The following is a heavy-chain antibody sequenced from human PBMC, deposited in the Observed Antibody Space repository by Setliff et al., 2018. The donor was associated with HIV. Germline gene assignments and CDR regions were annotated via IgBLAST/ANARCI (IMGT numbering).Heavy chain of an antibody. CDR2: IFYSGTT. CDR3: ARTLYDDYAFDY. V-gene: IGHV4-59*12. Sequence: SETLSLTCTVSGGSISTYHWSWIRQPPGKGLEWIGSIFYSGTTHYNASLQSRVTISEDTSRNQFSLSLKSVTAADTAVYYCARTLYDDYAFDYWGQGALVTVSS. J-gene: IGHJ4*02. CDR1: GGSISTYH. D-gene: IGHD4-17*01.